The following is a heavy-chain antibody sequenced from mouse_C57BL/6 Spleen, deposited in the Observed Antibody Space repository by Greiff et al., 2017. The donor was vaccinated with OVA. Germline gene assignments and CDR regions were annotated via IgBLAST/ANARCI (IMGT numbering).Heavy chain of an antibody. D-gene: IGHD4-1*01. CDR3: AREGLGDYFDY. J-gene: IGHJ2*01. CDR1: GFTFSDYG. Sequence: DVKLQESGGGLVKPGGSLKLSCAASGFTFSDYGMHWVRQAPEKGLEWVAYISSGSSTIYYADTVKGRFTISRDNAKNTLFLQMTSLRSEDTAMYYCAREGLGDYFDYWGQGTTLTVSS. V-gene: IGHV5-17*01. CDR2: ISSGSSTI.